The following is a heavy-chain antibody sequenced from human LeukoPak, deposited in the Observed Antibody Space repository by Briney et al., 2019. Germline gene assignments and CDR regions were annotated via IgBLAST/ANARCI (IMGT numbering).Heavy chain of an antibody. CDR1: GGSNSSSSYY. V-gene: IGHV4-39*01. CDR2: IYYSGST. CDR3: ARLSIAARLFDY. Sequence: SETLSLTCTVSGGSNSSSSYYWGWIRQPPGKGLEWIGSIYYSGSTYYNPSLKSRVTISVDTSKNQFSLKLSSVTAADTAVYYCARLSIAARLFDYWGQGTLVTVSS. D-gene: IGHD6-6*01. J-gene: IGHJ4*02.